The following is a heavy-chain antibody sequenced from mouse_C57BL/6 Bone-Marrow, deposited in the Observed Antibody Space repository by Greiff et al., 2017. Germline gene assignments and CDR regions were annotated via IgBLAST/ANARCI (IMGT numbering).Heavy chain of an antibody. V-gene: IGHV1-39*01. Sequence: VQLQPSGPELVKPGASVKISCKASGYSFTDYNMNWVKQSNGKSLEWIGVINPNYGTTSYNQKFKGKATLTVDQSSSTAYMQLNSLTSEDSAVYYCARGLYYGSSPYWYFDVWGTGTTVTVSS. D-gene: IGHD1-1*01. CDR1: GYSFTDYN. J-gene: IGHJ1*03. CDR3: ARGLYYGSSPYWYFDV. CDR2: INPNYGTT.